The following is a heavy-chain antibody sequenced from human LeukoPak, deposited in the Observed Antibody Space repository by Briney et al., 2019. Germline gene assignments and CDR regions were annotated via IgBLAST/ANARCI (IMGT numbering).Heavy chain of an antibody. Sequence: PGGSLRLSCAASGFTFSSYEMNWVRQAPGKGLEWVSYISSSGSTIYYADSVKGRFTISRDNAKNSLYLQMNSLRAEDTAVYYCATNPSYGSGSYNDYWGQGTLVTVSS. J-gene: IGHJ4*02. CDR2: ISSSGSTI. CDR1: GFTFSSYE. D-gene: IGHD3-10*01. V-gene: IGHV3-48*03. CDR3: ATNPSYGSGSYNDY.